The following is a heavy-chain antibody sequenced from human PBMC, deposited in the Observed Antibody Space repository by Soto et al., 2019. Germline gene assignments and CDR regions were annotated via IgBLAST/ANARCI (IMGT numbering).Heavy chain of an antibody. CDR1: GFTLSSYW. J-gene: IGHJ6*02. CDR2: INPDGSTT. Sequence: XGSLILSCAAAGFTLSSYWMHWVRQAPGEGLMWVSRINPDGSTTIYADSVKGRFTISRDNAKNTLYLQMNSLRVEDTAVYYCARVPTTVTTPGMDVWGQGTTVTVSS. D-gene: IGHD4-4*01. CDR3: ARVPTTVTTPGMDV. V-gene: IGHV3-74*01.